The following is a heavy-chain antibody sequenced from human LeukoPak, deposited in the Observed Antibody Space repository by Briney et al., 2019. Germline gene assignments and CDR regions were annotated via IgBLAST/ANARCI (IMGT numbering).Heavy chain of an antibody. CDR1: GGTFSSYA. CDR3: ASVGYCSSTSCYGSYYYYMDV. Sequence: GSSVKVSCKASGGTFSSYAISWVRQAPGQGLEWMGGIIPIFGTANYAQKFQGRVTITTDESTSTAYMELSSLRSEDTAVYYYASVGYCSSTSCYGSYYYYMDVWGKGTTVTVSS. CDR2: IIPIFGTA. J-gene: IGHJ6*03. D-gene: IGHD2-2*01. V-gene: IGHV1-69*05.